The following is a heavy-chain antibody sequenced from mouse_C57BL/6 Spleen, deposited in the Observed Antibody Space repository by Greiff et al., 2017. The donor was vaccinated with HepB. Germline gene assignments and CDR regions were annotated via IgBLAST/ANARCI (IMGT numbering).Heavy chain of an antibody. Sequence: VQLQQPGAELVMPGASVKLSCKASGYTFTSYWMHWVKQRPGQGLEWMGEIDPSDSYTNYNQKFKGKSTLTVDKSSSTAYMQLSSLASEDSAVYNSARWGQLRLDADWGQGTLVTVSA. D-gene: IGHD3-2*02. CDR1: GYTFTSYW. CDR3: ARWGQLRLDAD. V-gene: IGHV1-69*01. CDR2: IDPSDSYT. J-gene: IGHJ3*01.